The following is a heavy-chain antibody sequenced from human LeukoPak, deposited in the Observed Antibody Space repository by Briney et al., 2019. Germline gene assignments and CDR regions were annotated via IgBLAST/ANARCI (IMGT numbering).Heavy chain of an antibody. CDR2: ISSSGSTR. J-gene: IGHJ3*02. CDR1: GFSFSSYE. V-gene: IGHV3-48*03. Sequence: GGSLRLSCAASGFSFSSYEMNWVRQAPGKGLEWVSYISSSGSTRYYADSVKGRFTISRDNAKNSLYLQTNSLRAEDTGVYYCARGPPRGAFDIWGQGTMVTVSS. CDR3: ARGPPRGAFDI.